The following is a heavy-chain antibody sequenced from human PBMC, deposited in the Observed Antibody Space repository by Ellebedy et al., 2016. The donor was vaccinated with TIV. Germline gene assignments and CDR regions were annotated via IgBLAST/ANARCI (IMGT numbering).Heavy chain of an antibody. V-gene: IGHV3-74*01. Sequence: GESLKISCAASGFTFSSYWMHWVRQAPGKGLVWVSRINSDGSSTSYADSAKGRFTISRDNAENTLYLQMNSLRAEDTAVYYCARGAWGYNPTFDPWGQGTLVTVSS. CDR3: ARGAWGYNPTFDP. CDR1: GFTFSSYW. D-gene: IGHD5-24*01. CDR2: INSDGSST. J-gene: IGHJ5*02.